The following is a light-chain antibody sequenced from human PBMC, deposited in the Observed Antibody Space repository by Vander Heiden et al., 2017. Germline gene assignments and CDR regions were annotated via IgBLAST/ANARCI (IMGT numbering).Light chain of an antibody. J-gene: IGLJ3*02. CDR2: RNN. CDR1: SSNIGSNT. Sequence: QSVLTQPPSASGTPGQRVTISCSGSSSNIGSNTVNWYQQLPGTAPKLLSDRNNQRPSGVPDRFSGSKSGTSESLDISGLQSEDEAEYDGAEWDDRLNGWVFGGGTKLTVL. CDR3: AEWDDRLNGWV. V-gene: IGLV1-44*01.